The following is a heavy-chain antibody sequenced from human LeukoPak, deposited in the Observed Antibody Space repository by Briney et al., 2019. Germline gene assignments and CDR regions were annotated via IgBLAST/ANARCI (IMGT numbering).Heavy chain of an antibody. J-gene: IGHJ4*02. CDR1: GFTFSSYW. D-gene: IGHD3-22*01. Sequence: GGSLRLSCAASGFTFSSYWMSWVRQAPGKGLEWVSYISSSGSTIYYADSVKGRFTISRDNSKNTLYLQMNSLRAEDTAVYYCARNVLDDSSGYDQMYYFDYWGQGTLVTVSS. CDR3: ARNVLDDSSGYDQMYYFDY. V-gene: IGHV3-48*01. CDR2: ISSSGSTI.